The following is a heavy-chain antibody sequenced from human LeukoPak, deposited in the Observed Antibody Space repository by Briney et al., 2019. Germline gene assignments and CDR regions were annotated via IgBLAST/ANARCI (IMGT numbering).Heavy chain of an antibody. D-gene: IGHD6-19*01. CDR3: ARDITLSRVAVAPPFDY. V-gene: IGHV3-21*01. CDR2: ISSSSSYI. CDR1: GFTFSSYS. Sequence: GGSLRLSCAASGFTFSSYSMNWVRQAPGKGLEWVSSISSSSSYIYYADSVKGRFTISRDNAKNSLYLQMNSLRAEDTAVYYCARDITLSRVAVAPPFDYWGQGTLVTVSS. J-gene: IGHJ4*02.